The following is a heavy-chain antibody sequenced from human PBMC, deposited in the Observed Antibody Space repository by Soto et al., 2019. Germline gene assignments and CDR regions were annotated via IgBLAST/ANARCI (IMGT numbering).Heavy chain of an antibody. J-gene: IGHJ5*02. CDR3: ARAPMVRGVNWFDP. CDR2: ISSSSSYI. V-gene: IGHV3-21*01. CDR1: GFTFSSYS. Sequence: EVQLVESGGGLVKPGGSLRLSCAASGFTFSSYSMNWVRQAPGKGLEWVSSISSSSSYIYYADSVKGRFTISRDNAKNSLYLQMNSLRAEDTAVYYCARAPMVRGVNWFDPWGQGTLVTVSS. D-gene: IGHD3-10*01.